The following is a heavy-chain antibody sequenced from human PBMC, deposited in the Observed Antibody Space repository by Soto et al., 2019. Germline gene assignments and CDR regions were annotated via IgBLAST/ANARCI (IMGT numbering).Heavy chain of an antibody. V-gene: IGHV3-21*01. CDR3: ARVEQLSYYRMDV. CDR1: GFTFSNYS. D-gene: IGHD5-18*01. CDR2: ISGSSSYI. J-gene: IGHJ6*02. Sequence: GGSLRLSCAASGFTFSNYSMNWVRQAPGKGLEWVSSISGSSSYIYYADSVKGRFTITRDNAKNSLYLQMNSLRAEDTAVYYCARVEQLSYYRMDVWGQGTTVTVSS.